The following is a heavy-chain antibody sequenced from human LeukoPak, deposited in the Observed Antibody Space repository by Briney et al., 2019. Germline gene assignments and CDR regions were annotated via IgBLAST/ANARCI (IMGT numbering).Heavy chain of an antibody. CDR2: ISGSGSTI. D-gene: IGHD4-17*01. Sequence: PGGSLRLSCAASGFTFSDYYMSWIRQAPGKGLEWVSYISGSGSTIYYADSVKGRFTISRDNAKNSPYLQMNSLRAEDTAVYYCARNPTVTTTKPHYYYYYMDVWGKGTTVTVSS. V-gene: IGHV3-11*01. CDR1: GFTFSDYY. CDR3: ARNPTVTTTKPHYYYYYMDV. J-gene: IGHJ6*03.